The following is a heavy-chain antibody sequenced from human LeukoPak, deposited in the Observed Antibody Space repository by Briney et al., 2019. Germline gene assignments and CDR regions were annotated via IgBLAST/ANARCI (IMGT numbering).Heavy chain of an antibody. J-gene: IGHJ4*02. Sequence: GGSLRLSCAASGFTFSSYWMRWVRQAPGKGLVWVSRITSGGSSTTYADSVKGRFTISPDNAKTTLYLQMNSLRAEDTAVYYCAREGSSAWYFDYWGQGTPVTVSS. V-gene: IGHV3-74*01. CDR2: ITSGGSST. CDR1: GFTFSSYW. CDR3: AREGSSAWYFDY. D-gene: IGHD6-19*01.